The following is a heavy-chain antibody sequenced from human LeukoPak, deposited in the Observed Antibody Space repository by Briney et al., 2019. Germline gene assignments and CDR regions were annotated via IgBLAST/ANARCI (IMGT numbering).Heavy chain of an antibody. Sequence: PSETLSLTCTVSGGPIISYYWSWIRQPPGKGLEWIAYTHSNGNTGYNPSLKSRVTISLDTSKNHFSLKVTSMTAADTGVYYCARSLPGAIGAADFWGQGTLVTVSS. CDR1: GGPIISYY. V-gene: IGHV4-59*01. J-gene: IGHJ4*02. D-gene: IGHD3-3*01. CDR2: THSNGNT. CDR3: ARSLPGAIGAADF.